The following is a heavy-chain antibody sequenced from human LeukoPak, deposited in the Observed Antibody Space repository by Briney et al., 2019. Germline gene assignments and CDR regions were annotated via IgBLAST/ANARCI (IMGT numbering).Heavy chain of an antibody. CDR2: LSYDGTDW. D-gene: IGHD7-27*01. CDR1: GFTFTTDP. J-gene: IGHJ6*02. V-gene: IGHV3-30*04. Sequence: GGSLRLSCAASGFTFTTDPMHWVRQTPGKGLEWLGVLSYDGTDWYYADSVRGRFTISRDNAKNSLFLQMNSLRVEDTAVYYCATYKNWVAGDVWGQGTTVSVSS. CDR3: ATYKNWVAGDV.